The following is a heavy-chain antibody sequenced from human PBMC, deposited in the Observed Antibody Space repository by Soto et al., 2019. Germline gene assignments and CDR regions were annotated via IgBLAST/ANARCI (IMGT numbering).Heavy chain of an antibody. D-gene: IGHD6-19*01. CDR1: GFTFSSYA. CDR2: ISGSGGST. CDR3: AKVRRGIAVAGTGVHFDY. V-gene: IGHV3-23*01. J-gene: IGHJ4*02. Sequence: EVQLLESGGGLVQPGGSLRLSCAASGFTFSSYAMSWVRQAPGKGLEWVSAISGSGGSTYYADSVKGRFTISRDNSKHTLYLQMNSLRAEDTAVYYCAKVRRGIAVAGTGVHFDYWGQGTLVTVSS.